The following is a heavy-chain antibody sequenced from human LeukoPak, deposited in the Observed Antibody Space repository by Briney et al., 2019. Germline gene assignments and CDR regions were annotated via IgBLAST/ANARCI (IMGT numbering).Heavy chain of an antibody. D-gene: IGHD2-2*01. CDR3: ARTPPNRYCSSTSCGPFDY. CDR1: GSTFSSYS. Sequence: PGGSLRLSCAASGSTFSSYSMNCVRQAPGKWLEWVSSISSSSSYIYYAESVKGRFTISRDKAKNSLYLQMNSLRAEDTAVYYCARTPPNRYCSSTSCGPFDYWGQGTLVTVSS. CDR2: ISSSSSYI. J-gene: IGHJ4*02. V-gene: IGHV3-21*01.